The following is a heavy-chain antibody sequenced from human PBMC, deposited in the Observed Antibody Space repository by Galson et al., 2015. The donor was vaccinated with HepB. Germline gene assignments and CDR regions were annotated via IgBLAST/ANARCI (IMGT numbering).Heavy chain of an antibody. CDR2: IIPIFGTA. V-gene: IGHV1-69*13. D-gene: IGHD2-15*01. J-gene: IGHJ5*02. Sequence: SVKVSCKASGGTFSSYAISWVRQAPGQGLEWMGGIIPIFGTANYAQKFQGRVTITADESTSTAYMELSSLRSEDTAVYYCARAGVEYCSGGSCYSGSFIPSFNWFDPWGQGTLVTVSS. CDR1: GGTFSSYA. CDR3: ARAGVEYCSGGSCYSGSFIPSFNWFDP.